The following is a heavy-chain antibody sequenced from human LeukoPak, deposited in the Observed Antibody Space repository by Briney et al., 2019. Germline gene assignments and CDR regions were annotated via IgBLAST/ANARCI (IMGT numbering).Heavy chain of an antibody. CDR1: GFTFSAYG. D-gene: IGHD5-24*01. CDR2: IWSDASNK. V-gene: IGHV3-33*01. CDR3: ARGAETATLPDY. J-gene: IGHJ4*02. Sequence: GESLRLSCAASGFTFSAYGMEWVRQAPGKGLEWVAAIWSDASNKYYADSVKGRFTISRDNSKNTLYLQMNSLRDGDTAVYYCARGAETATLPDYWGQGALVTVS.